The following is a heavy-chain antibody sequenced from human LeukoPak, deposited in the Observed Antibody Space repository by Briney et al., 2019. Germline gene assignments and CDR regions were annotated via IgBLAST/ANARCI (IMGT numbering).Heavy chain of an antibody. Sequence: GSLRLSCAASGFTFSSYAMSLVRQAPGKGLEWVSAISGSGGSTYYADSVKGRFTISRDNSKNTLYMQMNSLRAEDTAVYYCAKDKEYSSSKFDYWGQGTLVTVSS. J-gene: IGHJ4*02. V-gene: IGHV3-23*01. D-gene: IGHD6-6*01. CDR2: ISGSGGST. CDR1: GFTFSSYA. CDR3: AKDKEYSSSKFDY.